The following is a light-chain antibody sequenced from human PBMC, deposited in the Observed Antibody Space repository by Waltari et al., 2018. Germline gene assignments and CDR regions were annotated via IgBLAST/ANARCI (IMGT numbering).Light chain of an antibody. V-gene: IGKV3-15*01. Sequence: EIVMTQSPATLSVSPGERATLSCRASQSVSSNLAWYQQKPGQSPRLLIDCASPRATGLPARFSGSGSGTEFTLTISSLQSEDFAVYYCQQYNNWPPLTFGGGTKVEIK. CDR3: QQYNNWPPLT. J-gene: IGKJ4*01. CDR2: CAS. CDR1: QSVSSN.